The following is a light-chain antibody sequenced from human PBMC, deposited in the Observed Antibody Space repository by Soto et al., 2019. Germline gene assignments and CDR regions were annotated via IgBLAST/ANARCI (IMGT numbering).Light chain of an antibody. CDR1: ASNIGAGFD. CDR2: ANN. Sequence: SVLAQPPSVAGAPGQRVTISCTGSASNIGAGFDVHWYHQIRGGVPRLIIFANNKRPSGVPDRFSGSKSGTSASLAITGLQPEDEADYYCQSDDNNMRVIFGGGTKLTVL. V-gene: IGLV1-40*01. CDR3: QSDDNNMRVI. J-gene: IGLJ2*01.